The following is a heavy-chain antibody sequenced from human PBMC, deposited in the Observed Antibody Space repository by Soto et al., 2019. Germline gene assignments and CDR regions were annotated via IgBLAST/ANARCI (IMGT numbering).Heavy chain of an antibody. CDR1: GYSFSSYW. Sequence: GESLKISCKGSGYSFSSYWIGWVRQMPGKGLEWMGIIYPGDSDARYSPSFQGQVTISADKSITTPSLQWSSLKASDTAMYYCASPAAHGSPSPRYWGQGTLVTVSS. CDR2: IYPGDSDA. D-gene: IGHD6-13*01. CDR3: ASPAAHGSPSPRY. V-gene: IGHV5-51*01. J-gene: IGHJ4*02.